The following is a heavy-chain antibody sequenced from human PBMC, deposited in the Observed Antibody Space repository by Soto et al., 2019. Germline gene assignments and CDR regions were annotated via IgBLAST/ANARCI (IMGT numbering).Heavy chain of an antibody. CDR1: GGSIRSSSYY. Sequence: PSETLSLTCAVSGGSIRSSSYYWDWIRQPQGKGLEWIGTIYYTGTSNYNPSLKSRVTIAVDTSKNQFSLNLSSVTAADTAVYYCTRHAIGVVVPAAIRNWGQGSLVTVSS. CDR2: IYYTGTS. D-gene: IGHD2-15*01. V-gene: IGHV4-39*01. CDR3: TRHAIGVVVPAAIRN. J-gene: IGHJ4*02.